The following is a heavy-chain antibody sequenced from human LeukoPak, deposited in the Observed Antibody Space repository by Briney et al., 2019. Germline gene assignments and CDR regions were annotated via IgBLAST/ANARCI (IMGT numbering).Heavy chain of an antibody. Sequence: ASVKVSCKASGYTFTSYAMNWVRQAPGQGLEWMGWINTNTGNPTYAQGFTGRFVFSLDTSVSTAYLQISSLKAEDTAVYYCARDTDDIISYYYDSSGYYFYYWGQGTLVTVSS. CDR3: ARDTDDIISYYYDSSGYYFYY. V-gene: IGHV7-4-1*02. D-gene: IGHD3-22*01. CDR1: GYTFTSYA. CDR2: INTNTGNP. J-gene: IGHJ4*02.